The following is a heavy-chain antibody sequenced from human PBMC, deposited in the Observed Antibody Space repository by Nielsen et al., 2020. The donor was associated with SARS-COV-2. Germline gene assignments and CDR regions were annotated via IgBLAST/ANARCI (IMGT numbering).Heavy chain of an antibody. J-gene: IGHJ4*02. D-gene: IGHD4/OR15-4a*01. CDR2: IKLDGSEK. Sequence: GESLKISCVVSGFNFRCYWMTWVRQAPGKGLEWVGNIKLDGSEKYYVDSVKGRFTISRDNARNTLYLQMNSLRVEDTAVYYCARVGSYGDPEYLDYWGQGALVTVSS. CDR3: ARVGSYGDPEYLDY. V-gene: IGHV3-7*01. CDR1: GFNFRCYW.